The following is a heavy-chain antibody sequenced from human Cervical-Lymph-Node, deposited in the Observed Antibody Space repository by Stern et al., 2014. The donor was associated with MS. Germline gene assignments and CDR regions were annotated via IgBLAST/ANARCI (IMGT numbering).Heavy chain of an antibody. Sequence: VQLVQSGGGVVPPGRSLRLSCAASGFTFSSYGMHWVRPAPGKGLEWVAVIWYDGSNKYYADSVKGRFTISRDNSKNTLYLQMNSLRAEDTAVYYCARSSSPSPYYYYGMDVWGQGTTVTVSS. CDR1: GFTFSSYG. CDR3: ARSSSPSPYYYYGMDV. CDR2: IWYDGSNK. V-gene: IGHV3-33*01. D-gene: IGHD6-13*01. J-gene: IGHJ6*02.